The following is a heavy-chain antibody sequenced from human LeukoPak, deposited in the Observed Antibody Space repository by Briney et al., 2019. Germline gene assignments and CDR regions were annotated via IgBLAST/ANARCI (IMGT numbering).Heavy chain of an antibody. CDR1: GYTFTSYG. CDR2: ISAYNGNT. J-gene: IGHJ6*03. CDR3: ARRGLTTVGDYYYYYMDV. V-gene: IGHV1-18*01. Sequence: ASVKVSCKASGYTFTSYGISWVRQAPGQGLEWMGWISAYNGNTNYAQKLQGRVTMTTDTSTSTAYMELRSLRSDDTAVYYCARRGLTTVGDYYYYYMDVWGKGTTVTVSS. D-gene: IGHD4-23*01.